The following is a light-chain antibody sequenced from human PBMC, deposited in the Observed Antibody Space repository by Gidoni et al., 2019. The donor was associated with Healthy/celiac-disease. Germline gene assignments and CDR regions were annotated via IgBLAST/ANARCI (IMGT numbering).Light chain of an antibody. CDR3: QVWDSSSDHPVV. Sequence: SYVLTQPPSVSGAPGQTARTTCGGNNVRSESVTWYQQQQGQASVLLVSDVSDRPSGLPERFSGSNSGNTATLIIIRVDAGDEADYYCQVWDSSSDHPVVFGGGTKLTVL. CDR1: NVRSES. V-gene: IGLV3-21*02. CDR2: DVS. J-gene: IGLJ2*01.